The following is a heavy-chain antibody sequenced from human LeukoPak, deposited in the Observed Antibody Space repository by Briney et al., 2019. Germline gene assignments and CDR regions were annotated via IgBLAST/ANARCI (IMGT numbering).Heavy chain of an antibody. Sequence: GGSLRLSCAASGFTFDDYAMHWVRQAPGKGLEWVSGISWNSGSIGYADSVKGRFTISRDNAKNSLYLQMNSLRAEDTALYYCAKGYCSMTSCYDDYWGQGTLVTVSS. D-gene: IGHD2-2*01. J-gene: IGHJ4*02. CDR1: GFTFDDYA. CDR3: AKGYCSMTSCYDDY. V-gene: IGHV3-9*01. CDR2: ISWNSGSI.